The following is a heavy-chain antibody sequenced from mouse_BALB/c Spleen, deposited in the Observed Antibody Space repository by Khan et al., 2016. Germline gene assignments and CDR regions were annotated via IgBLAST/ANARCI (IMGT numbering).Heavy chain of an antibody. CDR3: ARSDYGNYFDY. J-gene: IGHJ2*01. CDR1: GYTFTSYW. V-gene: IGHV1-87*01. Sequence: QVQLQQSGAELARPGASVKLSCKASGYTFTSYWMQWVKQRPGQGLEWIGAIYPGDGDTRYTQKFKGKATLTVDKSSSTAYMQLSSLASEDSAVYYCARSDYGNYFDYWGQGTTLTVSS. CDR2: IYPGDGDT. D-gene: IGHD1-2*01.